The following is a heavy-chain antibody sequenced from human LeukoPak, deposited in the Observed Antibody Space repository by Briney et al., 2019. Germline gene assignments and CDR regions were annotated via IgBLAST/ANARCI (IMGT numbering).Heavy chain of an antibody. J-gene: IGHJ4*02. D-gene: IGHD2-15*01. CDR3: ARGSRKAAHFDS. Sequence: SETLSVICTISGGSISSGGFYWSWIRQLPEKGLEWIGYIFHSGNAAYNPSLKSRVTMSADTSKNQFSLTLTSVAAADTAVYYCARGSRKAAHFDSWGQGTLVTVSS. V-gene: IGHV4-31*03. CDR1: GGSISSGGFY. CDR2: IFHSGNA.